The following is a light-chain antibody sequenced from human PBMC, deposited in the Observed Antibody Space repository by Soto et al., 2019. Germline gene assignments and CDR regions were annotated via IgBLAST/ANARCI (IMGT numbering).Light chain of an antibody. Sequence: QAVLTQEHSLTVSPGGTVTLTCASSPGAVPSGYYPNWFQQKPGQPPRALISGTNNRHSWTPARFAGSRLGGKDALTLSGAQPEDEDSYFFLLFYSDVWVVCGGTKLTVL. CDR3: LLFYSDVWV. V-gene: IGLV7-43*01. J-gene: IGLJ3*02. CDR2: GTN. CDR1: PGAVPSGYY.